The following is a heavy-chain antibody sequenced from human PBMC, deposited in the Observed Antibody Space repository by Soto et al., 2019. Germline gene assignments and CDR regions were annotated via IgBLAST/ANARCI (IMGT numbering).Heavy chain of an antibody. J-gene: IGHJ4*02. V-gene: IGHV1-18*01. D-gene: IGHD1-1*01. CDR1: GYDFTTYG. CDR3: ARGRYGDY. CDR2: ISAHNCNT. Sequence: QVHLVQSGAEVKKPGASVKVSCKGSGYDFTTYGITWVRQAPGQGLEWMAWISAHNCNTDYAQKLQGRVTVTRDTSTSTAYMELRSRRSDDTAVYYCARGRYGDYWGQGALVTVSS.